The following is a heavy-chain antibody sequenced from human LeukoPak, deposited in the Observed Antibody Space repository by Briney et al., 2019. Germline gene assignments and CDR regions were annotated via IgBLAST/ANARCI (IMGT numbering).Heavy chain of an antibody. V-gene: IGHV4-34*01. Sequence: SETLSLTCAVYGGSFSGYYWSWIRQPPGKGLEWIGEINHSRSTNYNPSLKSRVTISVERSKNQFSLKLSSVTAADTAVYYCARGPYCGGDCYYNWFDPWGQGTLVTVSS. CDR3: ARGPYCGGDCYYNWFDP. D-gene: IGHD2-21*02. CDR1: GGSFSGYY. J-gene: IGHJ5*02. CDR2: INHSRST.